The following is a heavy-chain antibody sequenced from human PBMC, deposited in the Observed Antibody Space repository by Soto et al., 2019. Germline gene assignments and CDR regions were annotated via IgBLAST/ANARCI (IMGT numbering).Heavy chain of an antibody. CDR1: GYTFTSCY. V-gene: IGHV1-46*01. D-gene: IGHD6-6*01. CDR3: ARGGSSPNYYYYGMDV. J-gene: IGHJ6*02. Sequence: ASVKVSCKVSGYTFTSCYMHWVRQAPGQGLEWMGIINPSGGSTSYAQKFQGRVTMTRDTSTSTVYMELSSLRSEDTAVYYCARGGSSPNYYYYGMDVWGQGTTVTVSS. CDR2: INPSGGST.